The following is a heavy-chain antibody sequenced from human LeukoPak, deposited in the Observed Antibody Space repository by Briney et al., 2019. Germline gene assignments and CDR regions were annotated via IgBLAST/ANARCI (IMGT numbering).Heavy chain of an antibody. CDR2: MNPNSGNT. D-gene: IGHD1-26*01. V-gene: IGHV1-8*03. CDR1: GYTFTSYD. Sequence: GASVKVSCKASGYTFTSYDINWVRQATGQGLEWMGWMNPNSGNTGYAQKFQGRVTITRNTSISTAYMGLSSLRSEDTAVYYCARDNSVGDNAWWFDPWGQGTLVTVSS. CDR3: ARDNSVGDNAWWFDP. J-gene: IGHJ5*02.